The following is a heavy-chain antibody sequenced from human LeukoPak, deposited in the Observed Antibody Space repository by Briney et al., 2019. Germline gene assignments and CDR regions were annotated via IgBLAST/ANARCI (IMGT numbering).Heavy chain of an antibody. CDR3: ARSGKYYYMDV. CDR1: GGTFSSYA. CDR2: IIPIFGTA. J-gene: IGHJ6*03. D-gene: IGHD1-14*01. V-gene: IGHV1-69*05. Sequence: GASVKVSCKASGGTFSSYAISWVRQAPGQGLEWMGGIIPIFGTANYAQKFQGRVTMTTDTSTSTAYMELRSLRSDDTAVYYCARSGKYYYMDVWGKGTTVTISS.